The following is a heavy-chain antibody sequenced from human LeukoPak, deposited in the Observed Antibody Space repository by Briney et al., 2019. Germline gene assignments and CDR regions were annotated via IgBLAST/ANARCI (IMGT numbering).Heavy chain of an antibody. CDR2: INHGGRT. CDR3: ARAMSSWNGGEFDY. Sequence: SETLSLTCAVYGGSFSDYYWSWIRQPPGKGLEWIGKINHGGRTNYNPSLKSRVTISVDTSKNQFSLKLSSVTAADTAVYYCARAMSSWNGGEFDYWGQGTLVTVSS. D-gene: IGHD6-13*01. CDR1: GGSFSDYY. J-gene: IGHJ4*02. V-gene: IGHV4-34*01.